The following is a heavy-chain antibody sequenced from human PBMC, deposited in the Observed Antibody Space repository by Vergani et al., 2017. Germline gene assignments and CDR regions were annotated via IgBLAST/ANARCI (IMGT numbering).Heavy chain of an antibody. Sequence: QVQLQESRPGLVKPSETLSLTCTVSGYSISSGYYWGWFRQPPGKGLEGIGSIYHSGSTYYHPSLKSRVTISVDTSKNQFSLKLSSVAAADTAVYYCASDTLVVDSNWFDPWGQGTLVTVSS. CDR1: GYSISSGYY. CDR3: ASDTLVVDSNWFDP. CDR2: IYHSGST. J-gene: IGHJ5*02. D-gene: IGHD3-22*01. V-gene: IGHV4-38-2*02.